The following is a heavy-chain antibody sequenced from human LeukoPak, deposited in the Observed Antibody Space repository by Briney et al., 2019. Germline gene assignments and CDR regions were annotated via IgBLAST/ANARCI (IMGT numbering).Heavy chain of an antibody. V-gene: IGHV3-48*03. CDR3: AKGFRDTAMFLDD. D-gene: IGHD5-18*01. J-gene: IGHJ4*02. CDR1: GFTFSSFE. CDR2: INGSGSTV. Sequence: GGSLRLSCTASGFTFSSFEMNWVRLAPGKGLEWISCINGSGSTVYYADSVKGRFTISRDNAKNSLYLQMNSLRAEDTAVYYCAKGFRDTAMFLDDWGQGTLVTVSS.